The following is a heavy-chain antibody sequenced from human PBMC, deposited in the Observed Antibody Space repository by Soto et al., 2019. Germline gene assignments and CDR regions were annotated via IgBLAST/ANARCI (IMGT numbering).Heavy chain of an antibody. V-gene: IGHV3-23*01. D-gene: IGHD2-8*01. CDR1: GFTFRNFA. Sequence: GGSLRLSCAASGFTFRNFAMTWVRQAPGKRLEWVSTIGSVGGDTYYADSVKGRFTISRDDSKNTLSLQMNSLRAEDTAIYFYAKDMVNANSVWDPFDIWGQGTMVTVSS. CDR3: AKDMVNANSVWDPFDI. CDR2: IGSVGGDT. J-gene: IGHJ3*02.